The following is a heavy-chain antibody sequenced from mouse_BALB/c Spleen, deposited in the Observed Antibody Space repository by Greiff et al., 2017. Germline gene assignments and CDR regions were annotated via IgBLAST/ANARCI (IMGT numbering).Heavy chain of an antibody. CDR3: ARSYGNPFAY. D-gene: IGHD2-10*02. V-gene: IGHV1-80*01. CDR2: IYPGDGDT. Sequence: QVHVKQSGAELVRPGSSVKISCKASGYAFSSYWMNWVKQRPGQGLEWIGQIYPGDGDTNYNGKFKGKATLTADKSSSTAYMQLSSLTSEDSAVYFCARSYGNPFAYWGQGTLVTVSA. J-gene: IGHJ3*01. CDR1: GYAFSSYW.